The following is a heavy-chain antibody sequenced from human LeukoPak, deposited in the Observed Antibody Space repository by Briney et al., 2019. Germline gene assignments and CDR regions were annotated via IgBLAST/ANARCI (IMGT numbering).Heavy chain of an antibody. J-gene: IGHJ6*02. D-gene: IGHD2-2*01. CDR1: GFTFSSYA. CDR2: ISGSGGSA. V-gene: IGHV3-23*01. Sequence: PGGSLRLSCAASGFTFSSYAMSWVRQAPGKGLEWVSAISGSGGSAYYADSVKGRFTISRDNSKNTLYLQMNTLRVEDRAVYFCAKDQRTMTRRMDVWGQGIAVIVSS. CDR3: AKDQRTMTRRMDV.